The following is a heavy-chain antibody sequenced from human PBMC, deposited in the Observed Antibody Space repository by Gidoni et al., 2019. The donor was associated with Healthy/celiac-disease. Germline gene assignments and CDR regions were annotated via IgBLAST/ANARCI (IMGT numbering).Heavy chain of an antibody. Sequence: EVQLVESGGGLVQPGGSLRLSCAASGSTFSSYWLHWVRQAPGKGLVWVSRINSDVSSTSYADSVKGRFTISRDNAKNTLYLQMNSLRAEDTAVYYCAYGDITGIQGYWGQGTLVTVSS. CDR2: INSDVSST. V-gene: IGHV3-74*01. J-gene: IGHJ4*02. CDR1: GSTFSSYW. CDR3: AYGDITGIQGY. D-gene: IGHD4-17*01.